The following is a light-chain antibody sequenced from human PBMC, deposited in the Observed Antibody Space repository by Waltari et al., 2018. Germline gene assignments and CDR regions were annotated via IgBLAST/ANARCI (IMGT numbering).Light chain of an antibody. V-gene: IGKV1-5*01. CDR2: DAS. Sequence: DIQMTQSPSTLSASVGDRVTIPCQASQSISSRLARYQQEPGKAPNLLSDDASSLGSGVPSRCSGSGSGTEFTITISRLQPDDFATYYCQQYNSLWTFGQGTKVEIK. CDR3: QQYNSLWT. CDR1: QSISSR. J-gene: IGKJ1*01.